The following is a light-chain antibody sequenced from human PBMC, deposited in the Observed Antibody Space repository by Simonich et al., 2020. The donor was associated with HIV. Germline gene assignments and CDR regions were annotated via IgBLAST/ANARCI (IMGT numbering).Light chain of an antibody. CDR1: NLGSKS. CDR2: EDS. J-gene: IGLJ1*01. CDR3: YSTDSSGNHYV. V-gene: IGLV3-10*01. Sequence: SYVLTQPPSVSVAPGKTARITCGRNNLGSKSVHWYQQKPGKAPVLVIYEDSKRPSGIPERYSGSSSGTMATLTISGAQVEDEADDYCYSTDSSGNHYVFGTGTKVTVL.